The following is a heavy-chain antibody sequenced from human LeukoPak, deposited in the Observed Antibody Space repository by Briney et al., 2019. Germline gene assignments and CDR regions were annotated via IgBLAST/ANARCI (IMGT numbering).Heavy chain of an antibody. CDR3: ARGQGSYRFFDY. CDR2: INHSGNT. CDR1: VGSFSAYH. J-gene: IGHJ4*02. V-gene: IGHV4-34*01. Sequence: SETLSLTCAVYVGSFSAYHWSWIRQPPGKGLEWIGEINHSGNTNSNPSLKSRVTISVDTSKNQFSLKVTSVTAADTAVYYCARGQGSYRFFDYWGQGTLVAVPP. D-gene: IGHD1-26*01.